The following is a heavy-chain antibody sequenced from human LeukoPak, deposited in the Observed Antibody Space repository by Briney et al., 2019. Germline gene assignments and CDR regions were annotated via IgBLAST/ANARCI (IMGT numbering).Heavy chain of an antibody. CDR1: GGSISSSSYY. J-gene: IGHJ4*02. V-gene: IGHV4-39*07. CDR3: ARDMVLAAAGSYFDY. Sequence: LETLSLTCTVSGGSISSSSYYWGWIRQPPGKGLEWIGSIYYSGSTYYNPSLKSRVTISVDTSKNQFSLKLSSVTAADTAVYYCARDMVLAAAGSYFDYWGQGTLVTVSS. D-gene: IGHD6-13*01. CDR2: IYYSGST.